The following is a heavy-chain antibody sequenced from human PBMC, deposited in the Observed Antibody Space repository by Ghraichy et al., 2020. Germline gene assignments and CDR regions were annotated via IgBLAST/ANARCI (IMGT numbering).Heavy chain of an antibody. D-gene: IGHD3-22*01. Sequence: ESLNISCTVSGGSISSSSYYWGWIRQPPGKGLEWIGSIYYSGSTYYNPSLKSRVTISVDTSKNQFSLKLSSVTAADTAVYYCARDFYDSSGYYLLDYWGQGTLVTVSS. CDR3: ARDFYDSSGYYLLDY. CDR2: IYYSGST. J-gene: IGHJ4*02. CDR1: GGSISSSSYY. V-gene: IGHV4-39*01.